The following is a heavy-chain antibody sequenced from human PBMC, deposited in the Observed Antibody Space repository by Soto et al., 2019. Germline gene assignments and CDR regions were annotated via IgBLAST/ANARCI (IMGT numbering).Heavy chain of an antibody. D-gene: IGHD3-3*02. Sequence: ASVKVSCKASGYTFTSYAMHWVRQAPGQRLEWMGWINAGNGNTKYSQKFQGRVTITRDTSASTAYMELSSLRSEDTAVYYCALSRGISPPYGMDVWGQGTTVTVSS. V-gene: IGHV1-3*01. J-gene: IGHJ6*02. CDR3: ALSRGISPPYGMDV. CDR2: INAGNGNT. CDR1: GYTFTSYA.